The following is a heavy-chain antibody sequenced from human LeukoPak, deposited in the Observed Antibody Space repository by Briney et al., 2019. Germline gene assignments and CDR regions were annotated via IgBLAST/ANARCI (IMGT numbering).Heavy chain of an antibody. V-gene: IGHV4-39*07. CDR1: GGSISSSSYY. D-gene: IGHD3-3*01. Sequence: SETLSLTCAVSGGSISSSSYYWGCIRQPPGKGLEWIGSIYYSGSTYYNPSLKSRVTISVDTSKNQFSLKLSSVTAADTAVNYCARGDFWSGYYSLLGAFDIWGQGTMVTVSS. CDR2: IYYSGST. J-gene: IGHJ3*02. CDR3: ARGDFWSGYYSLLGAFDI.